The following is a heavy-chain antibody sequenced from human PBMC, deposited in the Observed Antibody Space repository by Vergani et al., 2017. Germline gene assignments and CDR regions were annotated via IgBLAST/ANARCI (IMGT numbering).Heavy chain of an antibody. Sequence: EVQLVESGGGFVQPGGSRRLSCAASGFTFSSYWMHWVRQAPGKGLVWVSRINSDGSSTSYADSVKGRFTISRDHAKNTLYLQMNSLRAEDTAVYYCAKGGDSGRPPVSYYYYGMDVWGQGTTVTVSS. J-gene: IGHJ6*02. CDR3: AKGGDSGRPPVSYYYYGMDV. CDR2: INSDGSST. CDR1: GFTFSSYW. V-gene: IGHV3-74*01. D-gene: IGHD5-12*01.